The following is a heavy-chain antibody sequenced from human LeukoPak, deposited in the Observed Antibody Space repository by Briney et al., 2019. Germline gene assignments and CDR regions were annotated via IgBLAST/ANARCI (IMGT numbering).Heavy chain of an antibody. CDR3: ARGLDYYDSSGYRLPALGY. Sequence: PSETLSLTRAVYGGSFSGYYWSWIRQPPGKGLELIGEINHSGSTNYNPSLKSRVTISVDASKNQFSLKLSSVTAADTAVYFCARGLDYYDSSGYRLPALGYWGQGTLVTVSS. CDR1: GGSFSGYY. J-gene: IGHJ4*02. V-gene: IGHV4-34*01. D-gene: IGHD3-22*01. CDR2: INHSGST.